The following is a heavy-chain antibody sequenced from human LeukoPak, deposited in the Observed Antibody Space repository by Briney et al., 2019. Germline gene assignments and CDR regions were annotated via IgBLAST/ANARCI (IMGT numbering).Heavy chain of an antibody. CDR1: GFTFSNYA. CDR3: ARLAAAGLGFDP. Sequence: PGGSLRLSCAASGFTFSNYAMHWVRQAPGKGLEWVAVISYDGSNKYYADSVKGRFTISRDNSKNTLYLQMNSLRAEDTAVYYCARLAAAGLGFDPWGQGTLVTVSS. V-gene: IGHV3-30-3*01. J-gene: IGHJ5*02. CDR2: ISYDGSNK. D-gene: IGHD6-13*01.